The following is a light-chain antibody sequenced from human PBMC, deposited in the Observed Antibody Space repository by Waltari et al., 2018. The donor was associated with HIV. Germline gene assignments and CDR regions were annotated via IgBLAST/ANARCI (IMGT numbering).Light chain of an antibody. Sequence: SFELTPPSSVSVSPGQTARITCSGDILAKKYVRWLQQRPGQAPLLIIFKDYERPSGIPERFSGSSTGTTVTLTISGVQVEDEADYYCYSAANYIWVFGGGTRLTVL. J-gene: IGLJ3*02. V-gene: IGLV3-27*01. CDR2: KDY. CDR1: ILAKKY. CDR3: YSAANYIWV.